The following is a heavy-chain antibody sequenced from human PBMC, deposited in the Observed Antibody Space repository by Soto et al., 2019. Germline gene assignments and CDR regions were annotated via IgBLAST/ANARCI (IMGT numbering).Heavy chain of an antibody. CDR2: IYYSGST. CDR1: GGSISSYY. D-gene: IGHD6-19*01. J-gene: IGHJ6*03. Sequence: TLSLICTVSGGSISSYYWSWIRQPPGKGLEWIGYIYYSGSTNYNPSLKSRVTISVDTSKNQFSLKLSSVTAADTAVYYCARVAVASIWLDNYYYMDVWGKGTTVTVSS. CDR3: ARVAVASIWLDNYYYMDV. V-gene: IGHV4-59*01.